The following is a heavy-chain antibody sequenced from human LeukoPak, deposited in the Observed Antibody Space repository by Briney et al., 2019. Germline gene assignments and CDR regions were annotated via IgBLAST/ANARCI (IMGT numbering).Heavy chain of an antibody. CDR3: ARGVTYYYDSSGYYHVWFDP. D-gene: IGHD3-22*01. CDR1: GGSFSGYY. Sequence: SETLSLTCAVYGGSFSGYYWSWIRQPPGKGLEWIGEINHSGSTNYNPSLKSRVTISVDTSKNQFSLKLSSVTAADTAVYYCARGVTYYYDSSGYYHVWFDPWGQGTLVTVSS. J-gene: IGHJ5*02. CDR2: INHSGST. V-gene: IGHV4-34*01.